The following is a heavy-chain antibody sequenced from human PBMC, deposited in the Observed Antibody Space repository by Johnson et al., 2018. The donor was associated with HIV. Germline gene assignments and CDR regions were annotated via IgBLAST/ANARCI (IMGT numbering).Heavy chain of an antibody. D-gene: IGHD1-14*01. CDR1: AFSFSDHY. Sequence: VQLVESGGGLVQPGGSLRLSCAASAFSFSDHYMGWVRQAPGKGLEWVGRSRNKANSYTTEYAASVKGSFTISRDDSKNSVYLQMNSLKTEDTAVYYCARGPRNPGLDFFDIWGQGTMVTVSS. V-gene: IGHV3-72*01. CDR2: SRNKANSYTT. CDR3: ARGPRNPGLDFFDI. J-gene: IGHJ3*02.